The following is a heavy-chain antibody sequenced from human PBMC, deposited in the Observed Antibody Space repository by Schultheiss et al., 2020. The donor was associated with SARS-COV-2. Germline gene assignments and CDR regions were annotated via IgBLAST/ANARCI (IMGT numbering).Heavy chain of an antibody. Sequence: GGSLRLSCEASGFTFSSYEMNWFRQAPGEGLEWVSVIYSGGSTYYADSVKGRFTISRDNSKNTLYLQMNSLRAEDTAIYYCARDILRHYYGSGSPRYYYYGMDVWGQGTTVTVSS. CDR2: IYSGGST. CDR1: GFTFSSYE. D-gene: IGHD3-10*01. J-gene: IGHJ6*02. V-gene: IGHV3-66*01. CDR3: ARDILRHYYGSGSPRYYYYGMDV.